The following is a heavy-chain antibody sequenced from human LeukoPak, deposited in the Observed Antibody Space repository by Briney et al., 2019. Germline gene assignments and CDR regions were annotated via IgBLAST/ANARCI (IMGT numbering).Heavy chain of an antibody. V-gene: IGHV4-59*12. CDR2: IYHSGST. CDR1: GGSISSYY. CDR3: ARGEHPYYFDY. D-gene: IGHD1-26*01. Sequence: SETLSLTCTVSGGSISSYYWSWIRQPPGKGLEWIGYIYHSGSTYYNPSLKSRVTISVDRSKNQFSLKLSSVTAADTAVYYCARGEHPYYFDYWGQGTLVTVSS. J-gene: IGHJ4*02.